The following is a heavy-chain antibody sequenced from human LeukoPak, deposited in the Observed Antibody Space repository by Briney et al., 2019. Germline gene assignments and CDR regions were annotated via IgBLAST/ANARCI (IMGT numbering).Heavy chain of an antibody. CDR2: IYYSGST. J-gene: IGHJ5*02. CDR1: GGSISRYD. V-gene: IGHV4-59*01. CDR3: ARASWFDP. Sequence: SETLSLTCSVSGGSISRYDGSWIRQPPGKGREWIGYIYYSGSTNYNPSLKSRVNISVDTSKNQFSLKLSSVTAADTAVYYCARASWFDPWGQGTLVTVSS.